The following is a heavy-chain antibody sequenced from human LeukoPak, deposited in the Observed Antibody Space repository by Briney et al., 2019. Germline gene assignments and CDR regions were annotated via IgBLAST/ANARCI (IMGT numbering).Heavy chain of an antibody. Sequence: PGGSLRLSCAASGLTFSDYYMSWIRQAPGKGLEWVSYISSSSNYINHADSVKGRFTISRDNVKNSLYLQMNSLRAEDTAIYYCARVQQDYGSGTYLDYWGQGTLVTASS. CDR2: ISSSSNYI. D-gene: IGHD3-10*01. V-gene: IGHV3-11*06. J-gene: IGHJ4*02. CDR1: GLTFSDYY. CDR3: ARVQQDYGSGTYLDY.